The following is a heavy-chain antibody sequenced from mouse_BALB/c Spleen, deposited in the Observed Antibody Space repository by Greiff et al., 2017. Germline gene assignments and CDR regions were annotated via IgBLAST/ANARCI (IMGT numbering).Heavy chain of an antibody. CDR3: ARYGNYYFDY. Sequence: VKLVESGAELVRPGVSVKISCKGSGYTFTDYAMHWVKQSHAKSLEWIGVISTYYGDASYNQKFKGKATMTVDKSSSTAYMELARLTSEDSAIYYCARYGNYYFDYWGQGTTLTVSS. D-gene: IGHD2-1*01. J-gene: IGHJ2*01. V-gene: IGHV1S137*01. CDR2: ISTYYGDA. CDR1: GYTFTDYA.